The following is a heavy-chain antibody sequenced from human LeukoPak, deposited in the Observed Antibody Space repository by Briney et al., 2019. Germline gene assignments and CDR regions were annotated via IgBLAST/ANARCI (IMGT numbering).Heavy chain of an antibody. V-gene: IGHV4-34*01. D-gene: IGHD5-24*01. CDR1: GGSFSGYY. J-gene: IGHJ5*02. CDR2: INHSGST. Sequence: SETLSLTCAVSGGSFSGYYWSWIRQPPGKGLEWIGEINHSGSTNYNPSLKSRVTIAVDTSKNQFSLKLSSVTAADTAVYYCARRSLQRGLHPYNWFDPWGQGTLVTVSS. CDR3: ARRSLQRGLHPYNWFDP.